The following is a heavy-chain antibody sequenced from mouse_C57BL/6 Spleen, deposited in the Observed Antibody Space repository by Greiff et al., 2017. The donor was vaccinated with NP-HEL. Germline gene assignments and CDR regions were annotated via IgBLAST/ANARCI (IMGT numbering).Heavy chain of an antibody. J-gene: IGHJ4*01. CDR1: GYTFTSSW. Sequence: QVQLQQPGAELVKPGASVKLSCKASGYTFTSSWMHWVKQRPGQGLEWIGMIHPTSGSTNYNQKFKSKATLTVDKSSSTAYMQLSSLTSEDSAVYYCARGDGYYAMDYWGQGPSVTVSS. D-gene: IGHD2-3*01. V-gene: IGHV1-64*01. CDR2: IHPTSGST. CDR3: ARGDGYYAMDY.